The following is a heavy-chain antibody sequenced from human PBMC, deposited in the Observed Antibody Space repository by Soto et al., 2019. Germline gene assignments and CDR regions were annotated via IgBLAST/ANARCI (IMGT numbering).Heavy chain of an antibody. CDR1: GFTFSSYA. D-gene: IGHD6-6*01. J-gene: IGHJ6*02. CDR2: ISGSGGST. CDR3: AKVKMYSSSPYYYGMDV. V-gene: IGHV3-23*01. Sequence: GGSLRLSCAASGFTFSSYAMSWVRQAPGKGLEWVSAISGSGGSTYYADSVKGRFTISRDNSKNTLYPQMNSLRAEDTAVYYCAKVKMYSSSPYYYGMDVWGQGTTVTVSS.